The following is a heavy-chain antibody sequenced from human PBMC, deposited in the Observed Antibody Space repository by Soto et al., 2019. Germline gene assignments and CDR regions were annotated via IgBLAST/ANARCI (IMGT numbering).Heavy chain of an antibody. CDR2: ISWTSDII. Sequence: VQLVESGGGLVQPGRSLRLSCAASGFSFGDYAVHWVRQGPGKGLEWVSGISWTSDIIGYADSVKGRFTISRDNAKNSFYLQMNSLRPEDTAFYYCTRGFGSNWCPLDYWGQGTLVTVSS. CDR3: TRGFGSNWCPLDY. CDR1: GFSFGDYA. V-gene: IGHV3-9*01. J-gene: IGHJ4*02. D-gene: IGHD1-20*01.